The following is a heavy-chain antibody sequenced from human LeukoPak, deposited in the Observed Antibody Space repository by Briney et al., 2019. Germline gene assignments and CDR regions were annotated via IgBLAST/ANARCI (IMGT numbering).Heavy chain of an antibody. V-gene: IGHV1-69*13. CDR2: IIPIFGTT. D-gene: IGHD3-16*01. Sequence: ASVKVSCKASGGTFSSYVIGWVRQAPGQGLEWVGGIIPIFGTTNYPQKLQGRVTITADVSTSTAYMELRSLRSEDTAVYYCARDGGMGYFDLWGRGTLVTVSS. CDR1: GGTFSSYV. CDR3: ARDGGMGYFDL. J-gene: IGHJ2*01.